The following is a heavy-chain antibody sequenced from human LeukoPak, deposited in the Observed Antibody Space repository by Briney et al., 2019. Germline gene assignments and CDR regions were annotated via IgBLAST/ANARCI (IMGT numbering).Heavy chain of an antibody. CDR2: INPNSGGT. CDR3: ATMGATNFDH. Sequence: ASVKVSCKASGYTFTDYYMHWVRQAPGQGLEWLGWINPNSGGTSYAQKFQGRVTMTRDTSISTAYMEVSTLRSDDTAVYYCATMGATNFDHWGQGTLVTVSS. V-gene: IGHV1-2*02. CDR1: GYTFTDYY. D-gene: IGHD1-26*01. J-gene: IGHJ4*02.